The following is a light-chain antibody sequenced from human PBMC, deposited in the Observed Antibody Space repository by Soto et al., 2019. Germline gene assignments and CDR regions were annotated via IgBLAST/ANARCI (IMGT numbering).Light chain of an antibody. J-gene: IGKJ1*01. CDR1: QSVSSSY. CDR2: GAS. CDR3: QQYGSSPTWT. Sequence: EIVLTQSPGTLSLSPGERATLSCRASQSVSSSYLAWYQQKPGQAPSLLINGASSRATGIPDRFSGSVSGTDFTLTISRLETEDFAVYYCQQYGSSPTWTFGQGTKVKIK. V-gene: IGKV3-20*01.